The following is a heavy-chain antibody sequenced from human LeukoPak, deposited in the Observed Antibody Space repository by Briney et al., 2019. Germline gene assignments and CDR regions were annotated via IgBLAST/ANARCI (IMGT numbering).Heavy chain of an antibody. J-gene: IGHJ6*03. CDR1: GFTFSTHW. CDR2: INEDGSET. CDR3: ARIAAAYYSYYMDV. D-gene: IGHD6-13*01. Sequence: GGSQRLICAASGFTFSTHWMSWVRQAPGKGLEWVANINEDGSETYYVDSVKGRFTISRDNAKNSLYLQMNSLRAEDTAVYYCARIAAAYYSYYMDVMAKATTV. V-gene: IGHV3-7*01.